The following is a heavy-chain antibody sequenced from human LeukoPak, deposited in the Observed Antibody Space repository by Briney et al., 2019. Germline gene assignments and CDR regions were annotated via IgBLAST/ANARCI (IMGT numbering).Heavy chain of an antibody. D-gene: IGHD1-14*01. CDR1: GGSINNYY. CDR2: ISYTGTT. J-gene: IGHJ6*03. V-gene: IGHV4-59*01. CDR3: ARGGGNPVGDYYQMDV. Sequence: SETLSLTCSVSGGSINNYYWSWVRQPPGKGLEWIGNISYTGTTNYNPSLKSRVTMSVNTSGRLLSLRLTSVTAADTAVYYCARGGGNPVGDYYQMDVWGEGATVIVSS.